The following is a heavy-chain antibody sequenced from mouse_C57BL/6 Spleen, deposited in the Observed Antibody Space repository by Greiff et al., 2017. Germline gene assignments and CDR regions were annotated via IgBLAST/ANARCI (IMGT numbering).Heavy chain of an antibody. CDR1: GFNIKNTY. CDR2: IDPANGNT. V-gene: IGHV14-3*01. Sequence: VQLQQSVAELVRPGASVKLSCTASGFNIKNTYMHWVKQRPEQGLEWIGRIDPANGNTKYAPKFQGKATITADTSSNTAYLQLSSLTSEDTAIYYGGGEDYYGSSEFAYWGQGTLVTVSA. D-gene: IGHD1-1*01. J-gene: IGHJ3*01. CDR3: GGEDYYGSSEFAY.